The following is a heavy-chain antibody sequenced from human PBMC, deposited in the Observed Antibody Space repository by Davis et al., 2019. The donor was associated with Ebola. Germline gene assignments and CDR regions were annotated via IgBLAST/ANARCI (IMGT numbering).Heavy chain of an antibody. J-gene: IGHJ5*02. CDR3: ARVYSSGWYGWFDP. D-gene: IGHD6-19*01. V-gene: IGHV4-34*12. CDR1: GGSFSGYY. Sequence: SETLSLTCAVYGGSFSGYYWSWIRQPPGKGLEWIAYMFYSGTTNYNPSLQSRVIISVDTSKNPFSLKLSSVTAADTAVYYCARVYSSGWYGWFDPWGPGTLVTVSA. CDR2: MFYSGTT.